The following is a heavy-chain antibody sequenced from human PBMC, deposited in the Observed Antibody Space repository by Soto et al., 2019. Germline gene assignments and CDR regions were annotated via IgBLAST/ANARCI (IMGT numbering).Heavy chain of an antibody. J-gene: IGHJ4*02. Sequence: QVQLVQSGAEVKKPGASVKVSCKASGYTFTSYDINWVRQATGPGLEWMGWMNPNSGNTGYAQKFQGRVTMTRNTSISTAYMELSSLRSEDTAVYYLARCELEWLGFDCWGQGTLVTVSS. D-gene: IGHD3-3*01. V-gene: IGHV1-8*01. CDR3: ARCELEWLGFDC. CDR2: MNPNSGNT. CDR1: GYTFTSYD.